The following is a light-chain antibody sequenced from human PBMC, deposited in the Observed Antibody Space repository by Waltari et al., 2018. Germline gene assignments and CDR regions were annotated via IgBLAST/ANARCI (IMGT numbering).Light chain of an antibody. J-gene: IGKJ1*01. Sequence: DIQMTQSPSSLSASVGDRVTITCRASQSVRNFLNWYQQKPGKAPKLLIYATSNLETGVPSRFSGSGSGTDFSLFISSLQPEDFAIYFCQQGYMTPRTFGQGTKVEIK. CDR1: QSVRNF. V-gene: IGKV1-39*01. CDR3: QQGYMTPRT. CDR2: ATS.